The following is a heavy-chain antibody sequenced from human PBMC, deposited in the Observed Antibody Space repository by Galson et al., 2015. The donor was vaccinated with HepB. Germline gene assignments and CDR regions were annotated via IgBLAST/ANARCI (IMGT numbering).Heavy chain of an antibody. Sequence: SLRLSCAASGFTFSSYEMNWVRQAPGKGLEWVSYISSSGSTIYYADSVKGRFTISRDNAKNSLYLQMNSLRAEDTAVYYCASPPTGGELRDYYGMDVWGQGNTVTVSS. D-gene: IGHD1-26*01. V-gene: IGHV3-48*03. CDR2: ISSSGSTI. J-gene: IGHJ6*02. CDR3: ASPPTGGELRDYYGMDV. CDR1: GFTFSSYE.